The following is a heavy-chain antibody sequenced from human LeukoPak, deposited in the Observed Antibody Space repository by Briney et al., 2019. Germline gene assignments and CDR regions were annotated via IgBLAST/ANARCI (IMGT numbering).Heavy chain of an antibody. J-gene: IGHJ4*02. D-gene: IGHD4-23*01. Sequence: SETLSLTCVVSGGSISSYYWSWIRQPPGKGLEWIGYIYYSGSTNYNPSLKSRVTISVDTSKNQFSLKLSSVTAADTAVYYCARGGYGGNYIDYWGQGTLVTVSS. V-gene: IGHV4-59*01. CDR2: IYYSGST. CDR3: ARGGYGGNYIDY. CDR1: GGSISSYY.